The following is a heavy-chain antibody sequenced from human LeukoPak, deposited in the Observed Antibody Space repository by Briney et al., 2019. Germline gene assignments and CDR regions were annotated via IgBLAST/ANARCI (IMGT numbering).Heavy chain of an antibody. D-gene: IGHD2-2*01. V-gene: IGHV5-10-1*01. CDR2: IDPSDSYT. CDR3: ARPAVPAATDYYYGMDV. CDR1: GYSFTSYW. J-gene: IGHJ6*04. Sequence: GESLKISCKGSGYSFTSYWISWVRQMPGKGLEWMGRIDPSDSYTNYSPSFQGHVTISADKSISTAYLQWSSLKASDTAMYYCARPAVPAATDYYYGMDVWGKGTTVTVSS.